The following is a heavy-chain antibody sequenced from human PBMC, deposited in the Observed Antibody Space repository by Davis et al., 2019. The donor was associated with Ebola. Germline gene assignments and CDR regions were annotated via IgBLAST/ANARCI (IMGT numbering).Heavy chain of an antibody. CDR3: AKINFRFWDF. V-gene: IGHV3-23*01. CDR2: IRGSGDST. D-gene: IGHD2/OR15-2a*01. J-gene: IGHJ4*02. Sequence: GESLKISCATSEFTVSSYAMSWVRQAPGKGLEWVSSIRGSGDSTYYADSVKGRFTISRDNSKNTLYFQMNSLRAEDTAIYYWAKINFRFWDFWGQGVLVTVSS. CDR1: EFTVSSYA.